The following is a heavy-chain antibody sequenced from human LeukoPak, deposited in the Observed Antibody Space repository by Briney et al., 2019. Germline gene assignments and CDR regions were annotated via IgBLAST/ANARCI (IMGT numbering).Heavy chain of an antibody. V-gene: IGHV3-15*01. Sequence: PGGSLRLSCTAPGFTLSNAWMSWVRQAPGKGLEWVGRIRSKNDGGTTDYAAPVKGRFTISRDDSKNTLYLQMNSLKTEDTAVYYCATSNLATWGQGTLVTVSS. CDR3: ATSNLAT. J-gene: IGHJ5*02. CDR2: IRSKNDGGTT. CDR1: GFTLSNAW.